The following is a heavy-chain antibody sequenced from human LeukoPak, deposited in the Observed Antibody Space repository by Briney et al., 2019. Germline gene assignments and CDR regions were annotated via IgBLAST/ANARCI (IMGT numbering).Heavy chain of an antibody. CDR1: GFTVSSNY. CDR3: ARDRGDYGEHTYYFDY. V-gene: IGHV3-53*01. J-gene: IGHJ4*02. CDR2: IYSGGST. D-gene: IGHD3-16*01. Sequence: GGSLRLSCAASGFTVSSNYMSWVRQAPGKGLEWVSVIYSGGSTYYADSVKGRFTISRDNSKNTLYLQMNSLRAEDTAVYYCARDRGDYGEHTYYFDYWGQGTLVTVSS.